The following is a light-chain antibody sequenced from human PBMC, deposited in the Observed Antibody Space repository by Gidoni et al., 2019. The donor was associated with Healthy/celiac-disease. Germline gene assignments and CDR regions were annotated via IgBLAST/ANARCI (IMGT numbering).Light chain of an antibody. CDR3: QQYYSYPWT. V-gene: IGKV1-8*01. CDR1: QGISSY. J-gene: IGKJ1*01. Sequence: AIRMTQSPSSFSASTGDRVTITCRASQGISSYLALYQQKPGNAPKLLIAAASTLQSGVPSRCSGSVSGTDFTLTISCLQSEDFATYDCQQYYSYPWTFGQGTKVEIK. CDR2: AAS.